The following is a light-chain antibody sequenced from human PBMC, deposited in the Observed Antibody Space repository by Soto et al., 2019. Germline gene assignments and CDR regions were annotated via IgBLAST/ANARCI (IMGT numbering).Light chain of an antibody. CDR3: IQALQTPPT. CDR1: QSLLHSNGYNY. V-gene: IGKV2-28*01. J-gene: IGKJ1*01. Sequence: DIVMTQSPLSLPVTPGEPASISCRSSQSLLHSNGYNYLDWYLQKPGQSPQLLIYLGSNRASGVPDRFSGSGSGTDFTLKISRVVAEDVGVYYCIQALQTPPTFGQGTKVEIK. CDR2: LGS.